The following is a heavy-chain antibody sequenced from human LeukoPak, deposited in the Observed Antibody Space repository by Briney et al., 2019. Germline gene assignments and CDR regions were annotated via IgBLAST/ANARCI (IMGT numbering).Heavy chain of an antibody. D-gene: IGHD3-10*01. V-gene: IGHV3-21*01. J-gene: IGHJ2*01. CDR1: GFTFRSYG. Sequence: GGSLRLSCAVSGFTFRSYGMNWVRQAPGKGLEWVSSISSGSSYIYYADSVKGRFTISRGNAKNSLHLQMNSLQADDTDVYYCAIVGAKGGWYFDLWGRGTLVTVSS. CDR3: AIVGAKGGWYFDL. CDR2: ISSGSSYI.